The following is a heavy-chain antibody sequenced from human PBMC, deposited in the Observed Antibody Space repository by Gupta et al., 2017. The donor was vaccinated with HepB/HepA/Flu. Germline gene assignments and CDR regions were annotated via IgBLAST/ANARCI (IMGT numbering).Heavy chain of an antibody. J-gene: IGHJ6*03. CDR2: ISAYNGNT. D-gene: IGHD6-13*01. V-gene: IGHV1-18*01. Sequence: QVQLVQSGAEVKKPGASVQVSCQASGYPFPSYGISWVRQAPGPGLEWMGWISAYNGNTNYAQKLQGRVTMTTDTSTSTADMELRSLRSDDTAVYYCARDGFVIAAAGVYYYYYYMDVWGKVTTVTDSS. CDR1: GYPFPSYG. CDR3: ARDGFVIAAAGVYYYYYYMDV.